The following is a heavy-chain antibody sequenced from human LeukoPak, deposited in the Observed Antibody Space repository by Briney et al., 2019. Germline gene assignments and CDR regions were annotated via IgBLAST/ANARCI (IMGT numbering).Heavy chain of an antibody. CDR2: IWYDGSNK. Sequence: GGSLRLSCAASGFTFSSYGMHWVRQAPGKGLEWVAVIWYDGSNKYYADSVKGRFTISRDNSKNTLYLQMNSLRAEDTAVYYCAREGXXXXXQDYWGQXTLVTVS. V-gene: IGHV3-33*01. CDR1: GFTFSSYG. J-gene: IGHJ4*02. CDR3: AREGXXXXXQDY.